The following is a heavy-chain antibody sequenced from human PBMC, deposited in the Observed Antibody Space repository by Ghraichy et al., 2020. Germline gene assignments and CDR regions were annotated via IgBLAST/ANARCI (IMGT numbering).Heavy chain of an antibody. CDR1: GDSVRDSRYY. CDR3: ARGRPPQSGSYPDAFDI. V-gene: IGHV4-61*05. Sequence: SETLSLTCSVSGDSVRDSRYYWGWIRQPPGQELQWLTYFDWIRNSNSTPTLKVRVAMSVDRYTNQFSLRLTSVTAADTAVYYCARGRPPQSGSYPDAFDIWGQGKMVTVSS. J-gene: IGHJ3*02. D-gene: IGHD3-16*02. CDR2: FDWIRNS.